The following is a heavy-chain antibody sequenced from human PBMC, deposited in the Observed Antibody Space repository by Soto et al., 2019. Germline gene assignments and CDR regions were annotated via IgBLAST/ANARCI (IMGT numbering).Heavy chain of an antibody. J-gene: IGHJ6*02. CDR2: VYYTGGT. D-gene: IGHD3-10*01. CDR3: VRQGIVNLHGLVDV. V-gene: IGHV4-59*08. CDR1: SGPSSSHN. Sequence: QVQLQQSGPGLVKPSETLSLTCTVSSGPSSSHNWGWIRQPPGRGLEWIGYVYYTGGTSYNPSLKSRVTISADSSTNHISLTLSSVTAAYPAVSYCVRQGIVNLHGLVDVWGQGTTVSVSS.